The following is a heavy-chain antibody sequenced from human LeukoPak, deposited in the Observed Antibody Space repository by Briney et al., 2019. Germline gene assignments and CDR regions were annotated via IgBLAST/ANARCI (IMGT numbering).Heavy chain of an antibody. D-gene: IGHD5-18*01. Sequence: GGSLRLSCAASGFTFSSYAMHWVRQAPGKGLEWVAVILYDGSNKYYADSVKGRFTISRDNSKNTLYLQMNSLRAEDTAVYFCASGKYRYGDNWFDPWGQGTLVTVSS. V-gene: IGHV3-30*04. CDR2: ILYDGSNK. CDR1: GFTFSSYA. CDR3: ASGKYRYGDNWFDP. J-gene: IGHJ5*02.